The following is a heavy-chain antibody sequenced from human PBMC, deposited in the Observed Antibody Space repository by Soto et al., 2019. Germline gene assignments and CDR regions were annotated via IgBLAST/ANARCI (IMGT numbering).Heavy chain of an antibody. Sequence: EVQLVESGGGLVKSGGSLRLSCAASGFTLSSYSMNWVRQAPGKGLEWVSSITSGGEINEADSLQGRFTISRDIAKNSMYLDMNSLRVEDTAMYYCVRDDPLDKWGQGTLVTVSS. V-gene: IGHV3-21*06. J-gene: IGHJ4*02. CDR1: GFTLSSYS. CDR3: VRDDPLDK. CDR2: ITSGGEI. D-gene: IGHD1-1*01.